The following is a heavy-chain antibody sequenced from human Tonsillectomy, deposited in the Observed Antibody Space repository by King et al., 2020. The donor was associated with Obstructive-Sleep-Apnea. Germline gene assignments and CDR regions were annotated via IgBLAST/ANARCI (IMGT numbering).Heavy chain of an antibody. V-gene: IGHV4-34*01. D-gene: IGHD1-26*01. CDR3: ARGKGGVGATDFDY. Sequence: HVQLQQWSAGLLKPSETLSLTCAVYGGSFSGYYWSWIRQPPGKELDWIGEINHSGSTNYKPSLKSRVTISVNTSKNQFSLKLSSVTAADRAVYYCARGKGGVGATDFDYWGQGTLVTVSS. J-gene: IGHJ4*02. CDR1: GGSFSGYY. CDR2: INHSGST.